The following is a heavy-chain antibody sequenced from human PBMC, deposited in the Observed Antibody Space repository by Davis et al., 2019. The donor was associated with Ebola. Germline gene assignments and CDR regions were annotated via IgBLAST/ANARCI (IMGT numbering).Heavy chain of an antibody. D-gene: IGHD2-8*01. V-gene: IGHV1-69*13. CDR3: AGNGRRIVAYFDN. J-gene: IGHJ4*02. CDR1: GGTFSTYA. CDR2: IIPIFGTA. Sequence: SVKVSCKASGGTFSTYAISWVRQAPGQGLEWMGGIIPIFGTANYAQKFQGRVTIIADESTSTAYMELSSLTYEDTAVYYCAGNGRRIVAYFDNWGQGTLVTVSS.